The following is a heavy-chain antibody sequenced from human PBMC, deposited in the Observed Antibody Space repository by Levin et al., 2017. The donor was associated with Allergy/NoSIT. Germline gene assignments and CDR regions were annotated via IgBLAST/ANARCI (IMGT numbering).Heavy chain of an antibody. J-gene: IGHJ4*02. CDR3: ARHALGSSGWHYFDS. Sequence: AGESLKISCKASGYSFTDYWITWVRQMPGKGLEWMGRIDPRDSSTNYSPSFQGHVTISSDKSINTAYLQWSSLQASESAMYYCARHALGSSGWHYFDSWGQGTLVTVSS. CDR1: GYSFTDYW. D-gene: IGHD6-19*01. CDR2: IDPRDSST. V-gene: IGHV5-10-1*01.